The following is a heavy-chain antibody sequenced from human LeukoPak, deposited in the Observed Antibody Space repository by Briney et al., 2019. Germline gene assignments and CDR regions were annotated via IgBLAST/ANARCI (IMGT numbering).Heavy chain of an antibody. CDR1: GFSSSSYA. CDR2: ISGSGGST. V-gene: IGHV3-23*01. D-gene: IGHD1-26*01. CDR3: AEAIVGATADTYYFDY. J-gene: IGHJ4*02. Sequence: GGSLRLSCAASGFSSSSYAMSWVRQAPGKGLEWVSAISGSGGSTYYADSVKGRFTISRDNSKNTLYLQRNSLKAEDTAVYYCAEAIVGATADTYYFDYWGQGTLVTVSS.